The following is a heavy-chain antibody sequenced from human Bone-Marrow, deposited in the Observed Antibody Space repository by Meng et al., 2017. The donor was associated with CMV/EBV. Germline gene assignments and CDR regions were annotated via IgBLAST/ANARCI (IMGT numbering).Heavy chain of an antibody. CDR1: GFSFSDYF. D-gene: IGHD3-10*01. V-gene: IGHV3-11*04. CDR2: ISSSGSTI. J-gene: IGHJ6*02. CDR3: AKDRWVGDPDGGYYYYGMDV. Sequence: LKISCAVSGFSFSDYFMNWIRQAAGKGLEWVSYISSSGSTIYYADSMKGRFIISRDNAQNSLYLQMNSLRAEDTAVYYCAKDRWVGDPDGGYYYYGMDVWGQGTTVTVSS.